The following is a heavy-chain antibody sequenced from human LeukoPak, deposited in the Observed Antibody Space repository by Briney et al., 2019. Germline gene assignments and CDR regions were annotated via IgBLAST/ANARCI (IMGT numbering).Heavy chain of an antibody. CDR1: GHSFTSYW. D-gene: IGHD6-13*01. CDR3: AGDSSSWYYYYGMDV. J-gene: IGHJ6*04. Sequence: GESLKISCKGSGHSFTSYWISWVRQMPGKGLEWMGRIDPSDSYTNYSPSFQGHVTISADKSISTAYLQWSSLKASDTAMYYCAGDSSSWYYYYGMDVWGKGTTVTVSS. CDR2: IDPSDSYT. V-gene: IGHV5-10-1*01.